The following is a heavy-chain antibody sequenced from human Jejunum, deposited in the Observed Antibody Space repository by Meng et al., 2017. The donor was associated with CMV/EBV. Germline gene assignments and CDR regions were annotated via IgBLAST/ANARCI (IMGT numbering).Heavy chain of an antibody. CDR1: GGSIITSDYY. V-gene: IGHV4-39*01. Sequence: VYGGSIITSDYYWGWFRQPPGKGLEWIATTDYVGTTDYNPSLRSRVTIPVDTSKNQFSLKLTSVTAADTGVYYCTRRQKATSLREFWGQGALVTVSS. CDR2: TDYVGTT. D-gene: IGHD5-24*01. CDR3: TRRQKATSLREF. J-gene: IGHJ1*01.